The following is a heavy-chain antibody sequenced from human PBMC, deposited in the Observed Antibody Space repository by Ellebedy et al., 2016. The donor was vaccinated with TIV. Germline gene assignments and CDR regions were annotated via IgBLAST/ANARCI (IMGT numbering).Heavy chain of an antibody. J-gene: IGHJ6*02. CDR1: GGSISSSNW. D-gene: IGHD6-13*01. CDR3: ARVSVAAAVNYYYYGMDV. Sequence: SETLSLXXAVSGGSISSSNWWSWVRQPQGKGLEWIGEIYHSGSTNYNPSLKSRVTISVDKSKNQFSMKLSSVTAADTAVYYCARVSVAAAVNYYYYGMDVWGQGTTVTVSS. V-gene: IGHV4-4*02. CDR2: IYHSGST.